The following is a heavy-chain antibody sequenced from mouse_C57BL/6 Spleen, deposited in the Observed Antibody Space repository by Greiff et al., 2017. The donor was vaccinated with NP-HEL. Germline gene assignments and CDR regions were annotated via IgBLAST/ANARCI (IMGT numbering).Heavy chain of an antibody. V-gene: IGHV1-64*01. CDR3: APYYDYNYYAMDY. Sequence: QVQLQQPGAVLVKPGASVKLSCKASGYTFTSYWMHWVKQSPGQGLEWIGMIHPNSGSTNYNEKFKGKATLTVDKSSSTAYMQLSSLTSEDSAVYYCAPYYDYNYYAMDYWGQGTSVTVSS. J-gene: IGHJ4*01. CDR2: IHPNSGST. CDR1: GYTFTSYW. D-gene: IGHD2-4*01.